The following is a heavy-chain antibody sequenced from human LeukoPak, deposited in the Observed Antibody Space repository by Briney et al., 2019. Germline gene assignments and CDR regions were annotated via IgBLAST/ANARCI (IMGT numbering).Heavy chain of an antibody. CDR2: ISASDTSI. J-gene: IGHJ4*02. CDR3: ARAVEGTTYFDY. V-gene: IGHV3-48*03. D-gene: IGHD1-26*01. CDR1: GFTLSSYE. Sequence: GGSLRLSCAASGFTLSSYEMNWVRQAPGKGLEWVSYISASDTSIYYADSVKGRLTFSRDNAQNSVYLQMNSLRAEDTALYYCARAVEGTTYFDYWGQGTLVTVSS.